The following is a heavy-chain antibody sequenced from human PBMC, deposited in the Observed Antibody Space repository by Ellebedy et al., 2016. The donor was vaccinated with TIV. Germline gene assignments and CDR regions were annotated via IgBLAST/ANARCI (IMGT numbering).Heavy chain of an antibody. CDR2: IYYSGST. J-gene: IGHJ4*02. D-gene: IGHD6-6*01. V-gene: IGHV4-30-4*01. CDR3: ARGDSSSSRVYY. CDR1: GGSIDSDDSY. Sequence: SETLSLTCTVSGGSIDSDDSYWSWIRQPPGKGLEWIGYIYYSGSTYYNPSLKSRVTISLDTSKNQFSLKLTSVTAADTAVYYCARGDSSSSRVYYWGQGTLVTVSS.